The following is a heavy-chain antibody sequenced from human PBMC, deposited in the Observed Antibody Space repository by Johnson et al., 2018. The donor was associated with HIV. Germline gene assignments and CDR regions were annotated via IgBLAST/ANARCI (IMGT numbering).Heavy chain of an antibody. CDR1: GFIFSNAW. CDR2: IKGKTDGGTT. V-gene: IGHV3-15*01. CDR3: ATVVVITQDAFDI. Sequence: VQLVESGGGLIEPGGSLRLSCAASGFIFSNAWMTWVRQAPGKGLEWVGRIKGKTDGGTTDYAAPVKGRFTISRSESKNTLYLQMKSLKIEDTAVYYCATVVVITQDAFDIWGQGTMVTVSS. D-gene: IGHD3-22*01. J-gene: IGHJ3*02.